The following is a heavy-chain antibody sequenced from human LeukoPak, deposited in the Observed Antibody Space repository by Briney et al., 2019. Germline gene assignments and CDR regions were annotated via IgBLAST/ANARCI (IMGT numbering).Heavy chain of an antibody. J-gene: IGHJ3*02. CDR1: GFTFSSYE. CDR2: ISSSGSTI. Sequence: GGSLRLSCAASGFTFSSYEMNWVRQAPGKGLEWVSYISSSGSTIYYADSVKGRFTISRDNAKNSLYLQMNSLRAEDTAVYYCARYSGSYLAFDIWGQGTMVTVSS. D-gene: IGHD1-26*01. CDR3: ARYSGSYLAFDI. V-gene: IGHV3-48*03.